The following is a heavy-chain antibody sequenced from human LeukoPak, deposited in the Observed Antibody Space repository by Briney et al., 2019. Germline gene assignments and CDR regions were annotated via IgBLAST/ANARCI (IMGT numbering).Heavy chain of an antibody. CDR1: GGTFSSYA. Sequence: ASVKVSCKAPGGTFSSYAISWVRRAPGQGLEWMGGIIPIFGTTNYAQKFQDRVTITADKSTSTAYMELSSLRSEDTAVYYCARREYYYDSSGYYYPLGYWGQGTLVTVSS. J-gene: IGHJ4*02. CDR3: ARREYYYDSSGYYYPLGY. CDR2: IIPIFGTT. D-gene: IGHD3-22*01. V-gene: IGHV1-69*06.